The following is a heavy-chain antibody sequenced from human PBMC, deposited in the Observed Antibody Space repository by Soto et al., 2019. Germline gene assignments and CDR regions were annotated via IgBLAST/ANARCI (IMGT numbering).Heavy chain of an antibody. CDR3: ARRYSSGWYHFDY. CDR1: GGSFSGYY. V-gene: IGHV4-34*01. CDR2: INHSGST. Sequence: QVQLPQWGAGLLKPSETLSLTCAVYGGSFSGYYWSWIRQPPGKGLEWIGEINHSGSTNYNPSLKSRVTISVDTSKNQFSLKLSSVTAADTAVYYCARRYSSGWYHFDYWGQGTLVTFSS. D-gene: IGHD6-19*01. J-gene: IGHJ4*02.